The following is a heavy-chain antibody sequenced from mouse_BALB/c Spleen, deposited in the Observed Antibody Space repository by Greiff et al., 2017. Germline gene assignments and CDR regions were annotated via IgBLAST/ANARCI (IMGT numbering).Heavy chain of an antibody. V-gene: IGHV1-9*01. J-gene: IGHJ1*01. D-gene: IGHD1-1*01. CDR1: GYTFSSYW. Sequence: QVQLQQSGAELMKPGASVKISCKATGYTFSSYWIEWVKQRPGHGLEWIGEILPGSGSTNYNEKFKGKATFTADTSSNTAYMQLSSLTSEDSAVYYCAKYGSSPYWYFDVWGAGTTVTVSS. CDR3: AKYGSSPYWYFDV. CDR2: ILPGSGST.